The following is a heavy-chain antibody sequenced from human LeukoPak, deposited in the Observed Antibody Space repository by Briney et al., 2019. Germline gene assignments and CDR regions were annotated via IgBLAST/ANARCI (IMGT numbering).Heavy chain of an antibody. D-gene: IGHD3-22*01. J-gene: IGHJ1*01. CDR1: GFTFSSYA. CDR3: AKVGEKTYTYYYDTGAEYFQH. Sequence: GGSLRLSCAASGFTFSSYALSWVRQAPGKGLEWVSAISGSGGSTYYADSVKGRFTISRDNSKNTLYLQMNSLRAEDTAVYYCAKVGEKTYTYYYDTGAEYFQHWGQGTLVTVSS. V-gene: IGHV3-23*01. CDR2: ISGSGGST.